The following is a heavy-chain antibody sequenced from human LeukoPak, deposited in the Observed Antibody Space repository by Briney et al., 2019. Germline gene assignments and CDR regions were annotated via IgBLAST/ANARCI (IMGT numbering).Heavy chain of an antibody. V-gene: IGHV4-30-4*01. Sequence: SQTLSLTCTVSGASVSRADYYWTWIRQPPGKGLEWIGYIYYSGSTYYNPSLKSRVTISVDTSKNQFSLKLSYVTAAATAVYYCTRAFGYYDILTGPGNWGHRALVTVSS. J-gene: IGHJ4*03. CDR3: TRAFGYYDILTGPGN. D-gene: IGHD3-9*01. CDR2: IYYSGST. CDR1: GASVSRADYY.